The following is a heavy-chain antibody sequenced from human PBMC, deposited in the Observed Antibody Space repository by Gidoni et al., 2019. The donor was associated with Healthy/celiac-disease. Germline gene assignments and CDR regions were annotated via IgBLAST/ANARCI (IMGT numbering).Heavy chain of an antibody. V-gene: IGHV3-53*02. Sequence: EVQLVETGGGLIQPGGTLRLYCAASGFTVSSNYMSWVRQAPGQGLELVSVIYSGGSTYYAVSVKGRFTISRVNSKTTLYLQMNSLSAEDTAVYYCARSSGRKYYYYYGMDVWGQGTTVTVSS. D-gene: IGHD1-26*01. CDR2: IYSGGST. J-gene: IGHJ6*02. CDR1: GFTVSSNY. CDR3: ARSSGRKYYYYYGMDV.